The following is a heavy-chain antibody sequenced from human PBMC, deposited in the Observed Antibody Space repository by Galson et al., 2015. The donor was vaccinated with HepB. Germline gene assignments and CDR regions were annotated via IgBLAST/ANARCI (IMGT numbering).Heavy chain of an antibody. CDR2: INPKSGGT. J-gene: IGHJ4*02. CDR3: ARGGDGYNAIDY. CDR1: GYTFTGYY. D-gene: IGHD5-24*01. V-gene: IGHV1-2*02. Sequence: SVKVSCKASGYTFTGYYMHWVRQAPGQGLEWMGWINPKSGGTNYAQQFQGRVTMARDTSISTAYIEVSRLRSDDTAEYYCARGGDGYNAIDYWGQGTLVTVSS.